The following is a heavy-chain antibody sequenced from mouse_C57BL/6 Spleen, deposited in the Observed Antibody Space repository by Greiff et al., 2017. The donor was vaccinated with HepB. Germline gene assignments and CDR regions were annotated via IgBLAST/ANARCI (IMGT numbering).Heavy chain of an antibody. CDR1: GYSITSGYY. J-gene: IGHJ2*01. D-gene: IGHD1-1*01. CDR3: ARVDYYYFDY. CDR2: ISYDGSN. Sequence: ESGPGLVKPSQSLSLTCSVTGYSITSGYYWNWIRQFPGNKLEWMGYISYDGSNNYNPSLKNRISITRDTSKNQFFLKLNSVTTEDTATYYCARVDYYYFDYWGQGTTLTVSS. V-gene: IGHV3-6*01.